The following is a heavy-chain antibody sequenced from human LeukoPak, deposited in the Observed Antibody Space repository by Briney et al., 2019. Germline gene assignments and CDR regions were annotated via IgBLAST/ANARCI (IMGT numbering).Heavy chain of an antibody. CDR2: ISYDGSNK. D-gene: IGHD3-10*01. CDR1: GFTFSSYG. J-gene: IGHJ4*02. CDR3: ARGSGSVDY. V-gene: IGHV3-30*03. Sequence: GGSLRLSCAASGFTFSSYGMHWVRQAPGKGLEWVAVISYDGSNKYYADSVKGRFTISRDNSKNTLYLQMNSLRAEDTAVYYCARGSGSVDYWGQGTLVTVSS.